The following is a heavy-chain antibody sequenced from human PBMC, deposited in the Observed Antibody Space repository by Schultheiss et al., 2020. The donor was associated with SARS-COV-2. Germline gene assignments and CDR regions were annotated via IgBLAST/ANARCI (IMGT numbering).Heavy chain of an antibody. Sequence: SETLSLTCTVSGGSISSYYWSWIRQPPGKGLEWIGYIYYSGSTNYNPSLKSRVTISVDTSKNQFSLKLSSVTAADTAVYYCARSLRGYDSSGYHDYWGQGTLVTVSS. V-gene: IGHV4-59*01. CDR2: IYYSGST. D-gene: IGHD3-22*01. CDR3: ARSLRGYDSSGYHDY. CDR1: GGSISSYY. J-gene: IGHJ4*02.